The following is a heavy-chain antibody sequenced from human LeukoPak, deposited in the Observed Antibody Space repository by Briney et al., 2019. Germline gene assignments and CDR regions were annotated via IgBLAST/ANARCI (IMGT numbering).Heavy chain of an antibody. CDR3: AKSPYSSGWYYFDY. Sequence: PGGSLRLSCAASGFTLDDYAMHWVRQAPGKGLEWVSGISWNSGSIGYADSVKGRFTISRDNAKNSLYLQMSSLRAEDTALYYCAKSPYSSGWYYFDYWGQGTLVTVSS. V-gene: IGHV3-9*01. CDR1: GFTLDDYA. D-gene: IGHD6-19*01. J-gene: IGHJ4*02. CDR2: ISWNSGSI.